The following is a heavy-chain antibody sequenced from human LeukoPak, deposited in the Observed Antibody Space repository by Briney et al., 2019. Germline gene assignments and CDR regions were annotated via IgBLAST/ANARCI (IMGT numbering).Heavy chain of an antibody. Sequence: GGSLRLSCAASGFTFSSYAMSWVRQAPGKGLEWASYISSSGSTIYYADSVKGRFTISRDNAKNSLYLQMNSLRAEDTAVYYCARVWELLDYWGQGTLVTVSS. CDR2: ISSSGSTI. CDR3: ARVWELLDY. J-gene: IGHJ4*02. D-gene: IGHD1-26*01. V-gene: IGHV3-48*04. CDR1: GFTFSSYA.